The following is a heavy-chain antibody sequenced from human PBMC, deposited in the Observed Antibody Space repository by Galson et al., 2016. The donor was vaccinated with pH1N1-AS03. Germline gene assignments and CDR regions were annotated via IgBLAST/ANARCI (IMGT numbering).Heavy chain of an antibody. J-gene: IGHJ4*02. V-gene: IGHV3-7*01. D-gene: IGHD1-26*01. CDR3: VKGGTNFDS. Sequence: SLRLSCAASGFTFSSSWMSWVRQAPGKGLEWVANIRQDGGDKYYVDSVRGRFTISRDNAKNSLYLQMNSLRAEDTAVYYCVKGGTNFDSWGQGTLVTVSS. CDR1: GFTFSSSW. CDR2: IRQDGGDK.